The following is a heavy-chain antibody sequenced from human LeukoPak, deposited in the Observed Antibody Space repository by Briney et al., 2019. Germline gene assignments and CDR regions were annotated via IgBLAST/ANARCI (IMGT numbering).Heavy chain of an antibody. J-gene: IGHJ4*02. CDR1: GGSISSYY. D-gene: IGHD3-3*01. V-gene: IGHV4-59*01. CDR3: ARGRRFLERPDY. Sequence: SETLSLTCTVSGGSISSYYWSWIRQPPGKGLEWIGYIYYSGSTNYNPSLKSRVTISVDTSKNQFSLKLSSVTAADTAVYYCARGRRFLERPDYWGQGTLVTVSS. CDR2: IYYSGST.